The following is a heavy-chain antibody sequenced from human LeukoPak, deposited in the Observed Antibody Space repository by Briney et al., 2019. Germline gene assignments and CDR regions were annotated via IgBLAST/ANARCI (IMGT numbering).Heavy chain of an antibody. Sequence: SVKVSCKTSGYSFSNYGISWVRQAPGQGLEWMGRIGRVTSNSGDVTYAPKFQDRVTMTTDTSTTTAYMELRSLRFDHTAVYFCARYNSLFRGVITSDYWGQGTLVTVSS. V-gene: IGHV1-18*01. J-gene: IGHJ4*02. CDR3: ARYNSLFRGVITSDY. CDR2: IGRVTSNSGDV. CDR1: GYSFSNYG. D-gene: IGHD3-16*02.